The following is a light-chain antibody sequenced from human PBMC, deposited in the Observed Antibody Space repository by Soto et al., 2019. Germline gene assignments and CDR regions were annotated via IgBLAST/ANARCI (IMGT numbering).Light chain of an antibody. CDR3: SSYTTSSTRL. Sequence: QSFLTQHASVSGSPGQSIAISCTGSSSDVGIYNYVSWYQQHPGKVPKLIIYEVSNRPSGVSNRFSGSKSGNTASLTISGLQAEGEADYYCSSYTTSSTRLFGHGTKVTVL. J-gene: IGLJ1*01. CDR1: SSDVGIYNY. V-gene: IGLV2-14*01. CDR2: EVS.